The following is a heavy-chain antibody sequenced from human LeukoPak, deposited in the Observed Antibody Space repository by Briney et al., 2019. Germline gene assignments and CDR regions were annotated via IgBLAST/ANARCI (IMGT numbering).Heavy chain of an antibody. CDR1: GGSISSGSYY. CDR3: ARDRDAFDI. V-gene: IGHV4-61*02. J-gene: IGHJ3*02. CDR2: IYTSGST. Sequence: SETLSLTCTVSGGSISSGSYYWSWIRQPAGKGLEWIGRIYTSGSTNYNPSLKSRVTISVDTSKNQFSLKLSSVTAADTAVYYCARDRDAFDIWGQGTMFTVSS.